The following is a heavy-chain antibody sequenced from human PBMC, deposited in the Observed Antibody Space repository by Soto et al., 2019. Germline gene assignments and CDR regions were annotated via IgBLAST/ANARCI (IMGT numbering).Heavy chain of an antibody. CDR3: AREYNWNYLTYYYYTDV. Sequence: QVQLVQSGAEVKKPGASVKVSCKASGYTFTSYAMHWGRQAPGQRLEWMAGVNAGNGNTKYSQKFQGRVPITRDTPASTAYMELSSLRSEDTAVYYCAREYNWNYLTYYYYTDVWGKGTTVTVSS. V-gene: IGHV1-3*01. D-gene: IGHD1-7*01. CDR2: VNAGNGNT. CDR1: GYTFTSYA. J-gene: IGHJ6*03.